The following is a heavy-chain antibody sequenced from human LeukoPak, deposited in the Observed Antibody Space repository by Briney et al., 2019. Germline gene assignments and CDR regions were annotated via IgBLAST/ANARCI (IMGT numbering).Heavy chain of an antibody. CDR2: IYYSGST. CDR1: GGSISSYY. D-gene: IGHD3-10*01. Sequence: ASETLSLTCTVSGGSISSYYWSWIRQPPGKGLEWIGYIYYSGSTNYNPSLKSRVTISVDTSKNQFSLKLSSVTAADTAVYYCARVGYYGSGSYFFDYWGQGTLVTVSS. V-gene: IGHV4-59*01. J-gene: IGHJ4*02. CDR3: ARVGYYGSGSYFFDY.